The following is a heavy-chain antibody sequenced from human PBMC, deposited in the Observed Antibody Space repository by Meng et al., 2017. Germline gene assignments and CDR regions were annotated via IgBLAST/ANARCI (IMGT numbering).Heavy chain of an antibody. CDR3: AREGRVDFDY. CDR2: INTNTGNP. V-gene: IGHV7-4-1*02. J-gene: IGHJ4*02. Sequence: QVQLEQQGAEFKKHGASGKVSCKASGYTFTSYAMNWVRHAPGQGLEWMGWINTNTGNPTYAQGFTGRFVFSLDTSVSTAYLQISSLKAEDTAVYYCAREGRVDFDYRGQGTLVTVSS. D-gene: IGHD1-26*01. CDR1: GYTFTSYA.